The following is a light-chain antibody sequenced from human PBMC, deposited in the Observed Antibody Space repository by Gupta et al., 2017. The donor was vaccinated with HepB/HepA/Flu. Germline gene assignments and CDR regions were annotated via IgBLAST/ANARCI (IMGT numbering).Light chain of an antibody. CDR2: GAS. V-gene: IGKV3-15*01. Sequence: EIVMTQSPATLSVSPGERATLSCRASQSVSSNLAWYQQKPGQAPRLLIYGASTRAPGIPARFSGSGSGTEFTLTISSLQSEDFAVYCCQHKNNWPSTFGQGTKVEIK. J-gene: IGKJ1*01. CDR3: QHKNNWPST. CDR1: QSVSSN.